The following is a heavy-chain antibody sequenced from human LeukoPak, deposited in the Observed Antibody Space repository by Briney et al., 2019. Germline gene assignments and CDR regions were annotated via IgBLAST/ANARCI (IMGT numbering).Heavy chain of an antibody. CDR2: ILYNGNKQ. CDR1: GFTFSSYA. D-gene: IGHD1-26*01. J-gene: IGHJ4*02. Sequence: GGSLRLSCAASGFTFSSYAMSWVRQAPGKGLEWVAFILYNGNKQYYADSVKGRFTISRDNSKNTLCLQMNSLRAEDTAVYYCARADGSGSYLLRDYWGQGTLVTVSS. CDR3: ARADGSGSYLLRDY. V-gene: IGHV3-30*02.